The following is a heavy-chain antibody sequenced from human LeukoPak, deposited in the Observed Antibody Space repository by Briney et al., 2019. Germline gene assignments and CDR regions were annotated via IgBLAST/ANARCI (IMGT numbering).Heavy chain of an antibody. Sequence: GRSLRLSCAASGFTFRSYGMHWVRQAPGKGLEWVAVTSYDGSKEYYADSVKGRFAISRDNSKSTLYLQMNSLRAEDAAVYYCAKDLADYYDSSGYYPDYWGQGTLVTVSS. CDR2: TSYDGSKE. CDR1: GFTFRSYG. D-gene: IGHD3-22*01. J-gene: IGHJ4*02. V-gene: IGHV3-30*18. CDR3: AKDLADYYDSSGYYPDY.